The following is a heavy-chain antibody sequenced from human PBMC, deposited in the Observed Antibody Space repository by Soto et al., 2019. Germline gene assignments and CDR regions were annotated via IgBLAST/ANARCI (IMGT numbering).Heavy chain of an antibody. Sequence: QVQLVESGGGVAQPGGSLRLSCTTSGFTFNTYGMHWVRQAPGKGLEWVAIIWYDGSNKYYADSVKGRFTISRDNSKNTLYLQTNSLRAEDTALYYCARADCTGAYCYSWPFNYGVDVWGQGTTITVSS. CDR3: ARADCTGAYCYSWPFNYGVDV. CDR2: IWYDGSNK. V-gene: IGHV3-33*01. J-gene: IGHJ6*02. D-gene: IGHD2-15*01. CDR1: GFTFNTYG.